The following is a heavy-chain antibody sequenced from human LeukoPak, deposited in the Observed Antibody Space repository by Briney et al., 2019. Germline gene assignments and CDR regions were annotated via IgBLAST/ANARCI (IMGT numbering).Heavy chain of an antibody. Sequence: PGGSLRLSCAASGFTVSSNYMSWVRQAPGKGLEWVSVIYSGGRTYYADSVKGRFTISRDNSKNTVYLQMNSLRAEDTAVFYCAKAPGSRYFDLWGQGTLVTVSS. J-gene: IGHJ4*02. V-gene: IGHV3-53*01. CDR2: IYSGGRT. CDR1: GFTVSSNY. D-gene: IGHD3-10*01. CDR3: AKAPGSRYFDL.